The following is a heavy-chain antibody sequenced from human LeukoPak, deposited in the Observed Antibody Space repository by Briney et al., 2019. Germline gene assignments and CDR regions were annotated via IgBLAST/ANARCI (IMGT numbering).Heavy chain of an antibody. CDR2: ISYDGSNK. CDR1: GFTFSSYG. D-gene: IGHD6-19*01. Sequence: GRSLRLSCAASGFTFSSYGMHWVRQAPGKGLEWVAVISYDGSNKYYADSVKGRFTISRDNAKNSLYLQMNSLRAEDTALYYCAKGGSHIAVAGTGAFDIWGQGTMVTVSS. V-gene: IGHV3-30*18. J-gene: IGHJ3*02. CDR3: AKGGSHIAVAGTGAFDI.